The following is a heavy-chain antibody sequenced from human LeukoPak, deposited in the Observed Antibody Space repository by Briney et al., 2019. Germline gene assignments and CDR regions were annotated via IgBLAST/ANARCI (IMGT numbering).Heavy chain of an antibody. J-gene: IGHJ3*02. Sequence: GGSLRLSCAASGFTFSSYGMSWVRQAPGKGLEWVSVIYSGGSTYYADSVKGRFTISRDNSKNTLYLQMNSLRAEDTAVYYCARAGWYYDSSGYRYNDAFDIWGQGTMVTVSS. CDR3: ARAGWYYDSSGYRYNDAFDI. D-gene: IGHD3-22*01. CDR2: IYSGGST. CDR1: GFTFSSYG. V-gene: IGHV3-53*01.